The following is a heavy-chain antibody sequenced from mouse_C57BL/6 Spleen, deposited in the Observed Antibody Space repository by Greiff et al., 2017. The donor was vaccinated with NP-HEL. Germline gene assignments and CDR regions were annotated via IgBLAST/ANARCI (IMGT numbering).Heavy chain of an antibody. CDR1: GFTFTDYY. Sequence: EVQRVESGGGLVQPGDSLSLSCAASGFTFTDYYMSWVRQPLGKALEWLGFIRNKANGYTTEYSASVKGRFTISRDNSQSILYLQMNALRAEDSATYYCARSPAYWYFDVWGTGTTVTVSS. CDR3: ARSPAYWYFDV. J-gene: IGHJ1*03. V-gene: IGHV7-3*01. CDR2: IRNKANGYTT.